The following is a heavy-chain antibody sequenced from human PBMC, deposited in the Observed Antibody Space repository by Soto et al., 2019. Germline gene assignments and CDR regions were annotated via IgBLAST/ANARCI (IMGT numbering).Heavy chain of an antibody. J-gene: IGHJ6*02. CDR2: IHYSEST. CDR3: ARGGIQDESNRGFLPYAIDV. V-gene: IGHV4-30-4*01. D-gene: IGHD3-3*01. CDR1: GDSIRSGDYY. Sequence: HVQLQESGPGLVKPSQTLSLTCTVSGDSIRSGDYYWNWVRQPPGKGLEWIGYIHYSESTHYTPSLQSRVTISPDMPKQQFSLNLNSVSAADTAVYCYARGGIQDESNRGFLPYAIDVWGPGTAVTVSS.